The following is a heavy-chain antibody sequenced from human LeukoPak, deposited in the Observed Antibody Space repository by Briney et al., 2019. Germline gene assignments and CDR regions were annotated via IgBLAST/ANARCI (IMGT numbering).Heavy chain of an antibody. CDR1: GFTFSNYA. CDR2: ISGSGASK. Sequence: GGALRLSCAASGFTFSNYALSWVRQGPGKGLELVSSISGSGASKYYADSVKCRFTISRDNSQNTLYLQMQSLRAEDTAVYYCARDQTSVAGTGYNWFDPWGQGTLVTVSS. J-gene: IGHJ5*02. CDR3: ARDQTSVAGTGYNWFDP. D-gene: IGHD6-19*01. V-gene: IGHV3-23*01.